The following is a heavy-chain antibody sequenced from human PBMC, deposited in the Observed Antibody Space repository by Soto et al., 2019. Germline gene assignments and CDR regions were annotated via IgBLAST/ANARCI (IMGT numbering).Heavy chain of an antibody. D-gene: IGHD2-2*01. CDR2: ISSDGSNE. CDR3: AKQISPYCSRVTCYDLYFYYAMDV. CDR1: GFPFSDYG. V-gene: IGHV3-30*18. J-gene: IGHJ6*02. Sequence: QVQLVESEGGVVQPGRSLRLSCAASGFPFSDYGIHWVRQAPGKGLEWVAVISSDGSNEYYADSVKGRFTISRDNSKNTVSLQMNSLTTEDSASYYCAKQISPYCSRVTCYDLYFYYAMDVWGQGTTVTVSS.